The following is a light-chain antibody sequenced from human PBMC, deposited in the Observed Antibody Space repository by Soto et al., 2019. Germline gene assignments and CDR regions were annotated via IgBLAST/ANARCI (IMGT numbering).Light chain of an antibody. V-gene: IGLV2-14*03. J-gene: IGLJ2*01. CDR3: SSYTTSSTQV. CDR1: SSDIGAYNF. CDR2: NVT. Sequence: QSALSQPASVSGSPGQSITVPCTGSSSDIGAYNFASWYQQHPGKAPKLMIFNVTNRPSGVSSRFSGSKSDNTASLTISGLQAEDEADYYCSSYTTSSTQVFGGGTKVTVL.